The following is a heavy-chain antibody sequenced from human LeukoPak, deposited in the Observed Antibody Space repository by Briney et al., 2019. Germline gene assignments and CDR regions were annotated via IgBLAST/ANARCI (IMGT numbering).Heavy chain of an antibody. CDR1: GGSISSGDYY. J-gene: IGHJ4*02. CDR2: IYYSGST. CDR3: ARGHSLDY. Sequence: SETLSLTCTVSGGSISSGDYYWSWIRQPPGKGLEWIGYIYYSGSTYYNPSLQSRVSISVDTSKNQFSLKLSSVTAADTAVYYCARGHSLDYWGQGTLVTVSS. D-gene: IGHD5-18*01. V-gene: IGHV4-30-4*01.